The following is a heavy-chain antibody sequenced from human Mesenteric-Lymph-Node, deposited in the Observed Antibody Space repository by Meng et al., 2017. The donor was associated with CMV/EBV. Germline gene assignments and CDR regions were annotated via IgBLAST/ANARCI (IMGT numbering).Heavy chain of an antibody. CDR2: IYYSGST. V-gene: IGHV4-31*02. CDR1: GFTFSSYA. J-gene: IGHJ6*02. CDR3: AREGDGSYVDGVDV. D-gene: IGHD5-24*01. Sequence: LRLSCAASGFTFSSYAMSWIRQHPGKGLEWIGYIYYSGSTYYNPSLKSRVSISVDTSKNQFSLKLSSVTAADTAVYYWAREGDGSYVDGVDVWGQGTTVTVSS.